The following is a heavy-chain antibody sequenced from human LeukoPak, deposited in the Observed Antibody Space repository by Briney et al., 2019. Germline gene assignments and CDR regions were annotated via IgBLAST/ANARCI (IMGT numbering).Heavy chain of an antibody. J-gene: IGHJ4*02. D-gene: IGHD2-15*01. CDR3: ARERRYCSGDNCYSGLDY. CDR1: GFTVSSNY. CDR2: IHSGGTT. V-gene: IGHV3-53*01. Sequence: PGGSLRLSCAVSGFTVSSNYMSWVRQAPGKGLEWVSLIHSGGTTDYADSVKDRFTISRDYSKNTVNLQINSLRAEVTAVYYCARERRYCSGDNCYSGLDYWGQGTLVTVSS.